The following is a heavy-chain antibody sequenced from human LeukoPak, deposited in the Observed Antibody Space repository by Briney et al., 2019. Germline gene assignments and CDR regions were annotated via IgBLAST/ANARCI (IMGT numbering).Heavy chain of an antibody. J-gene: IGHJ5*02. CDR1: GFTFSSYS. CDR2: IYSGGST. CDR3: ASKTMTTVVTLDL. Sequence: GGSLRLSCAASGFTFSSYSMNWVRQAPGKGLEWVSVIYSGGSTYYADSVKGRFTISRDNSKNTLYLQMNSLRAEDTAVYYCASKTMTTVVTLDLWGQGTLVTVSS. D-gene: IGHD4-23*01. V-gene: IGHV3-53*01.